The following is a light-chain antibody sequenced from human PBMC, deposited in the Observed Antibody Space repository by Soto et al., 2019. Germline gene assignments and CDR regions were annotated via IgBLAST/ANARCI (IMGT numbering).Light chain of an antibody. V-gene: IGKV1-33*01. J-gene: IGKJ3*01. CDR2: DAS. Sequence: DIQMTQSPSSLSASVGDSVAITCRASQGISNFLNWYQQTPGKAPKLLTYDASDLETVVPSRFSGTGSGTDFTFTISNVQPEDTATYYCQQYDSLPFTFGPGTKVDIK. CDR1: QGISNF. CDR3: QQYDSLPFT.